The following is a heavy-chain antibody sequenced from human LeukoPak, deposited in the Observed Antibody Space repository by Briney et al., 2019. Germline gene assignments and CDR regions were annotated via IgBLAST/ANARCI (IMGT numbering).Heavy chain of an antibody. CDR1: GYSISSDYY. V-gene: IGHV4-38-2*02. CDR2: IYQTGST. D-gene: IGHD6-6*01. J-gene: IGHJ3*02. Sequence: PSETLSLTCTVSGYSISSDYYWGWIRQPPGKGLEWIGNIYQTGSTYYNPSLTSRVTISVDTSKNQFSLKLSSVTAADTAVYYCARGRIAARPGGAFDIWGQGTMVTVSS. CDR3: ARGRIAARPGGAFDI.